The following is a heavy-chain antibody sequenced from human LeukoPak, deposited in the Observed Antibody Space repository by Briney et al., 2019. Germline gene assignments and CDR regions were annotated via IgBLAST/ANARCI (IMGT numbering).Heavy chain of an antibody. J-gene: IGHJ4*02. CDR1: EFTFSRYA. CDR3: ARTAWGGLPRFDY. Sequence: GGSLRLSCAASEFTFSRYAMSWVRQAPGKGLEWVSVIYSGGSTYYADSVKGRFTISRDNSKNTLYLQMNSLRAEDTAVYYCARTAWGGLPRFDYWGQGTLVTVSS. CDR2: IYSGGST. V-gene: IGHV3-53*01. D-gene: IGHD2-21*02.